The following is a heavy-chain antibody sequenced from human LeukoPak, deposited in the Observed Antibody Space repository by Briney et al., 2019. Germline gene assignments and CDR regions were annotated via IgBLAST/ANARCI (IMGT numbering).Heavy chain of an antibody. CDR1: GFTFSSYW. J-gene: IGHJ4*02. Sequence: PGGSLRLSCAVPGFTFSSYWMSWVRQAPGKGLEWVANIKQDGSEKYYVDSVKGRFTISRDNDKNSLYLQMNSLRAEDTAVYYCARDRSPWSYDFDYWGQGTLDIVSS. D-gene: IGHD3-10*01. CDR3: ARDRSPWSYDFDY. V-gene: IGHV3-7*01. CDR2: IKQDGSEK.